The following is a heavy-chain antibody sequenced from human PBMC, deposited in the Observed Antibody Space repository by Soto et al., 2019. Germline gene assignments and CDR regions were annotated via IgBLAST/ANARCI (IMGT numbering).Heavy chain of an antibody. J-gene: IGHJ4*02. V-gene: IGHV3-23*01. CDR3: AKLPVVLALGFDY. Sequence: EVHLLDSGGGLVQPGGSLRLSCAASGFTFSNYVMSWVRQAPGKGLEWVSSISGSGDNTYYADSVKCRFTISRDNSKNTLFLQMNSLRAEDTAVYYCAKLPVVLALGFDYWGQGTLVTVSS. D-gene: IGHD2-15*01. CDR1: GFTFSNYV. CDR2: ISGSGDNT.